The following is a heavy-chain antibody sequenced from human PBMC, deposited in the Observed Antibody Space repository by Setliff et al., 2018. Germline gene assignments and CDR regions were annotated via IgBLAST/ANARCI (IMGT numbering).Heavy chain of an antibody. J-gene: IGHJ6*04. CDR1: GYDFFGYW. CDR3: ARLAVRNTVYYYLTDV. D-gene: IGHD3-10*01. V-gene: IGHV5-51*01. Sequence: LGESLKISCQGLGYDFFGYWIAWVRQVPGKGPEWVGLIYPGDSDTRYSPSFQGQVTIAVDRSRVTAYLQWDSLKASDAATYYCARLAVRNTVYYYLTDVWGKGTSVTVSS. CDR2: IYPGDSDT.